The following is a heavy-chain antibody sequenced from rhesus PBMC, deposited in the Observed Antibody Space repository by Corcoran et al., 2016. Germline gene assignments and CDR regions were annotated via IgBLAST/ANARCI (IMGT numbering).Heavy chain of an antibody. J-gene: IGHJ4*01. V-gene: IGHV4S7*01. D-gene: IGHD6-13*01. CDR3: ARDSSWRFDY. CDR2: IYGNSAST. Sequence: QVQLQESGPGLVKPSETLSLTCAVSGGSISGGYYWGWNRQPPGKGLEWIGNIYGNSASTYYNPSLKSRVTISKDTSKNQFSLKLRSVTAADTAVYYCARDSSWRFDYWGQGVLVTVSS. CDR1: GGSISGGYY.